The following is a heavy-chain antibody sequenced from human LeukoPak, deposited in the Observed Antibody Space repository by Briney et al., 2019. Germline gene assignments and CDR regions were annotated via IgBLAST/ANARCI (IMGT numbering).Heavy chain of an antibody. CDR1: GFTFSSYW. D-gene: IGHD6-13*01. CDR2: IGQDSSEI. V-gene: IGHV3-7*04. J-gene: IGHJ4*02. Sequence: GGSLRLSCAASGFTFSSYWMSWVRQAPGKGLEWVANIGQDSSEIYYVDSVKGRFTISRDNAKNSLYLQMISLRAGDTAVYYCARVAAAGFDFWGQGTLVTVSS. CDR3: ARVAAAGFDF.